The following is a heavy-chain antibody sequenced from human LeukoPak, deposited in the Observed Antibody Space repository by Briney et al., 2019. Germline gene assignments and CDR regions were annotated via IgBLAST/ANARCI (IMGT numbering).Heavy chain of an antibody. Sequence: SQTLSLTCIVSGGSISSGNSYWSWIRQPAGKGLEWIGRIYTSGSTNYNPSLKSRVTISIDTSKNQFSLKLNSVTAADTAVYYCASPEGYWGQGTLVTVSS. V-gene: IGHV4-61*02. CDR2: IYTSGST. D-gene: IGHD1-14*01. CDR3: ASPEGY. J-gene: IGHJ4*02. CDR1: GGSISSGNSY.